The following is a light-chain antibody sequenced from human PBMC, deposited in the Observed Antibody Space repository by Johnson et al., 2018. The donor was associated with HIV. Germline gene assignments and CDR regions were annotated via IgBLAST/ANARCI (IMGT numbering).Light chain of an antibody. CDR2: DNN. V-gene: IGLV1-51*01. J-gene: IGLJ1*01. CDR1: SSNIGRNY. CDR3: GTWDSSLSASYG. Sequence: QSVLTQPPSVSAAPGQKVTISCSGSSSNIGRNYVSWYQQFPVTAPKLLIYDNNKRPSGIPDRFSGSKSGTSATLGITGLQTGDEADYYCGTWDSSLSASYGFGTGTKVTVL.